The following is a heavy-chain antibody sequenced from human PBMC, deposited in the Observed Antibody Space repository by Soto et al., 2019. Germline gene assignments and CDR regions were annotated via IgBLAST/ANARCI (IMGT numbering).Heavy chain of an antibody. CDR1: GFSLSNVVMH. CDR2: IDWDDDK. CDR3: ARMTTTHSFAF. J-gene: IGHJ4*02. V-gene: IGHV2-70*04. D-gene: IGHD4-4*01. Sequence: SGPPPVHPTHTPTLTCTLSGFSLSNVVMHVRWIRQPPGKALEWLARIDWDDDKWYSPSLKTRLTISKDTSKNRVVLTMTNMDPVDTATYYCARMTTTHSFAFWGQGPLVTVSS.